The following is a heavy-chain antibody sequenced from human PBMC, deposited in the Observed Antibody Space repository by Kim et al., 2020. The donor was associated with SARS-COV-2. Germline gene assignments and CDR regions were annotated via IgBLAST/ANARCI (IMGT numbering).Heavy chain of an antibody. D-gene: IGHD6-13*01. V-gene: IGHV3-30*18. CDR1: GFTFSSYG. J-gene: IGHJ6*01. CDR3: AKDIAAAAGTHYYYYGM. Sequence: GGSLRLSCAASGFTFSSYGMHWVRQAPGKGLEWVAVISYDGSNKYYADSVKGRFTISRDNSKNTLYLQMNSLRAEDTAVYYCAKDIAAAAGTHYYYYGM. CDR2: ISYDGSNK.